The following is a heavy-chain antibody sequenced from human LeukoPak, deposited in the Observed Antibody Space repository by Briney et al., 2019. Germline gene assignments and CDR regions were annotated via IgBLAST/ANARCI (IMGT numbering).Heavy chain of an antibody. D-gene: IGHD2/OR15-2a*01. J-gene: IGHJ5*02. CDR1: GFTFSSYA. CDR3: AKASVLHGWFDP. CDR2: ISGSGGST. Sequence: HPGGSLRLSCAASGFTFSSYAMSWVRQAPGKGLEWVSAISGSGGSTYYADSVKGRFTISRDNSKNTLYLQMNSLRAEDTAVYYCAKASVLHGWFDPWGQGTLVTVSS. V-gene: IGHV3-23*01.